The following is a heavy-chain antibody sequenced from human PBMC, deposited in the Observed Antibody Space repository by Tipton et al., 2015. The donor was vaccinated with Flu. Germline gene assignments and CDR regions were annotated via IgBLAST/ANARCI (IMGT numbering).Heavy chain of an antibody. J-gene: IGHJ4*02. CDR3: ATTTYYYGSGSHDY. CDR2: ISHSGST. V-gene: IGHV4-38-2*01. CDR1: GDSVASDYY. Sequence: TLSLTCSVSGDSVASDYYWGWIRQSPGKGLECIGSISHSGSTYYNPSLKSRVTISIDTFKNQFSLKLSSVTAADTAVYYCATTTYYYGSGSHDYWGQGTLVTVSS. D-gene: IGHD3-10*01.